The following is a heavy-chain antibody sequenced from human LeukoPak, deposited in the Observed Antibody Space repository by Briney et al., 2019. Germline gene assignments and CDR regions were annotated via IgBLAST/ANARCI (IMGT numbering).Heavy chain of an antibody. V-gene: IGHV3-23*01. J-gene: IGHJ6*02. CDR1: GFTYSDFA. CDR2: ISSIGDNT. D-gene: IGHD1-26*01. Sequence: GGSLRLSCAASGFTYSDFAMRWVRQAPGKGLEWVSSISSIGDNTYYADSVKGRFTISRDIAKNTLYLQMKSLRAEDTAVYYCARVRSGSSAGNYGMDVWGQGTTVTVSS. CDR3: ARVRSGSSAGNYGMDV.